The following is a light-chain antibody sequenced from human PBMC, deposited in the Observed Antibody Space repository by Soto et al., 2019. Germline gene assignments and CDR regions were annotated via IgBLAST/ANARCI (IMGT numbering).Light chain of an antibody. J-gene: IGKJ1*01. V-gene: IGKV3-15*01. CDR1: QSVSNN. Sequence: ILMTQSPATLSVSPGERATLSCRASQSVSNNLAWYQQKPGQAPRLLIYDASTRATGIPARFSGSGSRTEFTLTIGGLQSEDFAVYYCQQYNNWPPWTFGQGNKVEIK. CDR2: DAS. CDR3: QQYNNWPPWT.